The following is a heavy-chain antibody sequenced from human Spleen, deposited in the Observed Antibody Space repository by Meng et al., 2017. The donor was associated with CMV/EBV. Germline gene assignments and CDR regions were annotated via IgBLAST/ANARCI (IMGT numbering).Heavy chain of an antibody. CDR1: GFTLMTYT. J-gene: IGHJ4*02. Sequence: GGSLRLSCAASGFTLMTYTMDWVRQAPGKGLEWVSVIYSGGSSTYYADSVKGRFTISRDNSKNTLYLQMDSLRADDTALYYCASNWADGQDGDYWGQGTLVTVSS. CDR3: ASNWADGQDGDY. V-gene: IGHV3-23*03. CDR2: IYSGGSST. D-gene: IGHD1-1*01.